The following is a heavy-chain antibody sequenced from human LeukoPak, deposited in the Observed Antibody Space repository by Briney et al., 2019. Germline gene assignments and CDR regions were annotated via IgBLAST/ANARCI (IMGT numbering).Heavy chain of an antibody. V-gene: IGHV4-34*01. CDR1: GGSFSGYY. D-gene: IGHD6-13*01. J-gene: IGHJ5*02. CDR2: INHSGST. Sequence: PSETLSLTCAVYGGSFSGYYWSWIRQPPGKGLEWIGEINHSGSTNYNPSLKSRVTISVDTSKNQFSLKLSSVTAADTAVYYCARGGQQPFDPWGQGTLVTVSS. CDR3: ARGGQQPFDP.